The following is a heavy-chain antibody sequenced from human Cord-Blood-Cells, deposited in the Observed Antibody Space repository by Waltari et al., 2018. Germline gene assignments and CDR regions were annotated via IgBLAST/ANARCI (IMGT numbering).Heavy chain of an antibody. V-gene: IGHV4-39*01. D-gene: IGHD3-9*01. CDR1: GGSISSSSYY. J-gene: IGHJ4*02. CDR3: ATMLYYDILTGYFDY. CDR2: IYYSGST. Sequence: QLQLQESGPGLVKPSETLYLTCTVAGGSISSSSYYWGWIRQPPGKGLEWIGSIYYSGSTYYNPSLKSRVTISVDTSKNQFSLKLSSVTAADTAVYYCATMLYYDILTGYFDYWGQGTLVTVSS.